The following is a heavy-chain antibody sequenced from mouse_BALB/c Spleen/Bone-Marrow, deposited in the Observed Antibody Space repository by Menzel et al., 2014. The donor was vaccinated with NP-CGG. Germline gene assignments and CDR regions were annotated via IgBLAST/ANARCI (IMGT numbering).Heavy chain of an antibody. Sequence: EVQLQQSGAELVKPGASVKLSCTASGFNIKDTYIHWVKRRPEQGLEWIGRIDPENGNIKYDPKFQVKATITADTSSNTAHLQLSSLTSDDTAVYYCTRRGFDFWGQGTTLTVSS. CDR1: GFNIKDTY. CDR2: IDPENGNI. J-gene: IGHJ2*01. CDR3: TRRGFDF. V-gene: IGHV14-3*02.